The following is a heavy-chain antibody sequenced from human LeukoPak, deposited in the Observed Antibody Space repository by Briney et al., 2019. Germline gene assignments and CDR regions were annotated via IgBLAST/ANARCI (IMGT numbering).Heavy chain of an antibody. CDR2: ISRSGDNT. CDR3: ATRGTLGGSGSYGLDH. V-gene: IGHV3-23*01. Sequence: GGSLRLSCAASGFTFSSYAMSWVRQAPGKGLEWVSAISRSGDNTYYADSLKGRFTISRDNSKNTLYLQMNSLRDEDTAVYYCATRGTLGGSGSYGLDHWGQGTLVTVSS. J-gene: IGHJ4*02. CDR1: GFTFSSYA. D-gene: IGHD3-10*01.